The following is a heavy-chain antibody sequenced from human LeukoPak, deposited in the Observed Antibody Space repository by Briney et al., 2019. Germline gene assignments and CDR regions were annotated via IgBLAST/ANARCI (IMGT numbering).Heavy chain of an antibody. J-gene: IGHJ4*02. CDR3: ARGGRSSRNYYFDY. Sequence: ASVKVSCKASGYTFTGYYIHWVRQAPGQGLEWMGWIYPNSGGTNYAQKFQGRVTMTRDTSISTAYMDLSRLRSDDTAVYYCARGGRSSRNYYFDYWGQGTLVTVSS. D-gene: IGHD6-13*01. CDR2: IYPNSGGT. V-gene: IGHV1-2*02. CDR1: GYTFTGYY.